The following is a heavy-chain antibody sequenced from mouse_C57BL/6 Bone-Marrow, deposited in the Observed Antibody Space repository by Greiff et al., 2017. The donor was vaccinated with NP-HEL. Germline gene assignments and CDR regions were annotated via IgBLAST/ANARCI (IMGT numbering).Heavy chain of an antibody. Sequence: LVESGAELVRPGASVKLSCKASGYTFTDYYINWVKQRPGQGLEWIARIYPGSGNTYYNEKFKGKATLTAEKSSSTAYMQLSSLTSEDSAVYFCATIYYYGRGFYFDYWGQGTTLTVSS. J-gene: IGHJ2*01. CDR1: GYTFTDYY. CDR2: IYPGSGNT. CDR3: ATIYYYGRGFYFDY. V-gene: IGHV1-76*01. D-gene: IGHD1-1*01.